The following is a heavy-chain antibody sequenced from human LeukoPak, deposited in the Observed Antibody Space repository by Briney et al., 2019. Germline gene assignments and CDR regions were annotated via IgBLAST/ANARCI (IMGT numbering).Heavy chain of an antibody. CDR2: TSTSGGSA. CDR1: GFTVSTNY. V-gene: IGHV3-23*01. D-gene: IGHD1-26*01. Sequence: GGSLRLSCAASGFTVSTNYMSWVRQAPGKGLEWVSATSTSGGSAYYADSVKGRFTISRDNSKNTLYLQMDSLRADDTAVYYCARYSGSYYYPPAWDLWGQGTLVTVSS. CDR3: ARYSGSYYYPPAWDL. J-gene: IGHJ4*02.